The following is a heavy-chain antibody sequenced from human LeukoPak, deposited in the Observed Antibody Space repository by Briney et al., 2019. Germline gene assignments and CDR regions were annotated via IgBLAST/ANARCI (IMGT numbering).Heavy chain of an antibody. CDR1: GVSISSYY. J-gene: IGHJ3*02. V-gene: IGHV4-59*01. CDR2: IYYSGST. D-gene: IGHD1-1*01. Sequence: PSETLSLTCTGSGVSISSYYWSWIRQPPGKGLEWFGYIYYSGSTKYNPSLKSRVTISVDTSKNQFSLKLSSVTAADTAVYYCARVRNDHDAFDIWGQGTMVTVSS. CDR3: ARVRNDHDAFDI.